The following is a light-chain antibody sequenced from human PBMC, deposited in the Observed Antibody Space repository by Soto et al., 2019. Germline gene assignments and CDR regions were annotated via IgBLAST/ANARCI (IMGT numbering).Light chain of an antibody. J-gene: IGLJ1*01. CDR3: QSYDSSLSGYV. Sequence: QSALTQPRSVSGAPGQRVTISCTGSSSNIGAGYDVHWYQRLPGTAPKLLIYGNSNRPSGVPDRFSGSKSGTSASLAITGLQAEDEADYYCQSYDSSLSGYVFGTGTKLTVL. CDR1: SSNIGAGYD. CDR2: GNS. V-gene: IGLV1-40*01.